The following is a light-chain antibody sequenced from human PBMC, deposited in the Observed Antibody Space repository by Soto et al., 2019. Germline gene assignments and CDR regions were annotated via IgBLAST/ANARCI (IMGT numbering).Light chain of an antibody. J-gene: IGKJ4*01. CDR3: QHYVTWPLT. V-gene: IGKV3-15*01. CDR2: DTS. Sequence: EIVMTQSPATLSVSPGDGATLSCRASQGIGDTLAWYQQKPGQTPRLLIYDTSIRAAGVPARFSGSRSGAEFTLTISSLQSEDFAVYYCQHYVTWPLTFGGGTKADIK. CDR1: QGIGDT.